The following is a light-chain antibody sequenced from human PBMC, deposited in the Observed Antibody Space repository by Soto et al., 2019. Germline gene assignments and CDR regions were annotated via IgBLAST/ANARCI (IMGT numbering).Light chain of an antibody. J-gene: IGKJ2*01. CDR2: DAS. CDR3: QQYGSSSGYT. CDR1: QSVSSTY. V-gene: IGKV3-20*01. Sequence: EIVLTQSPGTLSLSPGERATLSCRASQSVSSTYLAWYQQKPGQAPRLLIYDASTRATGIPDRFSGSGSGTAFTITISRLEPEDFAVYYCQQYGSSSGYTFGQGTKLEIK.